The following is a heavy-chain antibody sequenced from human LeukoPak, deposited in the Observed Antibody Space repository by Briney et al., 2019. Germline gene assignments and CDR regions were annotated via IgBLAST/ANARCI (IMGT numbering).Heavy chain of an antibody. Sequence: GGSLRLSCAASGFTFSSYAMSWVRQAPGKGLEWVSAISGSGGSTYYADSVKGRFTISRDNSKNTLYLQMNSLRAEDTTVYYCATWVDTSSSWYFIDYWGQGTLVTVSS. CDR1: GFTFSSYA. CDR3: ATWVDTSSSWYFIDY. CDR2: ISGSGGST. V-gene: IGHV3-23*01. J-gene: IGHJ4*02. D-gene: IGHD6-13*01.